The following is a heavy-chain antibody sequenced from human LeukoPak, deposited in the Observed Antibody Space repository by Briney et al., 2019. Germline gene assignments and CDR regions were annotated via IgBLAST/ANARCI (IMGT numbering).Heavy chain of an antibody. CDR1: GGSISSSSYY. Sequence: SETLSLTCTVSGGSISSSSYYWGWIRQPPGKGLEWIGEINHSGSTNYNPSLKSRVTISVDTSKNQFSLKLSSVTAADTAVYYCARSSEGSSWYDYWGQGTLVTVSS. J-gene: IGHJ4*02. CDR3: ARSSEGSSWYDY. D-gene: IGHD6-13*01. CDR2: INHSGST. V-gene: IGHV4-39*07.